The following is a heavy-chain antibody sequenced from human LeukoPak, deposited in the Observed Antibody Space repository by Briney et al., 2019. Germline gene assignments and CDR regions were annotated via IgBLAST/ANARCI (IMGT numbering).Heavy chain of an antibody. J-gene: IGHJ4*02. CDR3: ASTPKSVYDSSGYYTD. CDR1: GFTFSDYY. D-gene: IGHD3-22*01. CDR2: ISSSGSTI. V-gene: IGHV3-11*04. Sequence: PGGSLRLSCAASGFTFSDYYMSWIRQAPGKGLEWVSYISSSGSTIYYADSVKGRFTISRDNAKNSLYLQMNSLRAEDTAVYYCASTPKSVYDSSGYYTDWGQGTLVTVSS.